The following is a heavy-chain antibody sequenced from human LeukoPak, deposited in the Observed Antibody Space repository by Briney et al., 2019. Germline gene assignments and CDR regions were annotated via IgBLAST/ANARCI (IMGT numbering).Heavy chain of an antibody. CDR3: ARGGTAMVMLSPKDDY. CDR1: GFTFSSYS. J-gene: IGHJ4*02. Sequence: KPGGSLRLSCAAPGFTFSSYSTNWVRQAPGKGLEWVSSISSSSSYIYYADSVKGRFTISRDNAKNSLYLQMNSLRAEDTAVYYCARGGTAMVMLSPKDDYWGQGTLVTVSS. D-gene: IGHD5-18*01. CDR2: ISSSSSYI. V-gene: IGHV3-21*01.